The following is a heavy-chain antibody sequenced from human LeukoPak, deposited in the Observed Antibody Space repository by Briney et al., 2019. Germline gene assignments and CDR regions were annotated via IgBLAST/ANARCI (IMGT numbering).Heavy chain of an antibody. CDR1: GFTLSSYW. Sequence: PGGSLRLSCAASGFTLSSYWMSWVRQAPGKGLEWMANIKQDGSEKYYVDSVKGRFTISRDNAKNSLFLQMNSLRAEDTAIYYCVSAIRGSPIDYWGQGTLVSVPS. V-gene: IGHV3-7*01. J-gene: IGHJ4*02. CDR2: IKQDGSEK. D-gene: IGHD3-10*01. CDR3: VSAIRGSPIDY.